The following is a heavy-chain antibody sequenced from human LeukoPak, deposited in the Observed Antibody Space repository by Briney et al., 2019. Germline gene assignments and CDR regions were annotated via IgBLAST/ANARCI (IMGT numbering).Heavy chain of an antibody. Sequence: GGILRLSCAASGFRFNNYGMSWVRQAPGKGLEWVGRTKSKTDGGTTDYAAPVKGRFTISRDDSKDTLHLQMNSLRAEDTAVYYWGGDQGGGVDYWGQGTLVTVSS. CDR3: GGDQGGGVDY. V-gene: IGHV3-15*01. CDR2: TKSKTDGGTT. J-gene: IGHJ4*02. D-gene: IGHD3-16*01. CDR1: GFRFNNYG.